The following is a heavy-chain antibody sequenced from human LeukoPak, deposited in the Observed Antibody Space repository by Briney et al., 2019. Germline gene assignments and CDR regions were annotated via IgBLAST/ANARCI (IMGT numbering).Heavy chain of an antibody. Sequence: GGSLRLSCAASGFTFSSYAMSWVRQTPGKGLEWVSAISGSGGSTYYADSVKGRFTISRDNSKNTLYLQMNSLRAEDTAVYYCASSYVESLTLRYWGQGTLVTVSS. CDR1: GFTFSSYA. V-gene: IGHV3-23*01. CDR3: ASSYVESLTLRY. J-gene: IGHJ4*02. D-gene: IGHD5-18*01. CDR2: ISGSGGST.